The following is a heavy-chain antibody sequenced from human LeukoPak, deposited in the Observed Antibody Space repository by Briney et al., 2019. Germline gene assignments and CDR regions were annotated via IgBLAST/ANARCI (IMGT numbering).Heavy chain of an antibody. J-gene: IGHJ5*02. V-gene: IGHV3-23*01. CDR1: GFTFSSYA. D-gene: IGHD6-13*01. CDR3: ARDLGYSSSWPIFGFDP. CDR2: ISGTGGRT. Sequence: GGSLRLSCAASGFTFSSYAMSWVRQAPGKGLEWVSAISGTGGRTYYADSVKGRFTISRDNAKNSLYLQMNSLRAEDTAVYYCARDLGYSSSWPIFGFDPWGQGTLATVSS.